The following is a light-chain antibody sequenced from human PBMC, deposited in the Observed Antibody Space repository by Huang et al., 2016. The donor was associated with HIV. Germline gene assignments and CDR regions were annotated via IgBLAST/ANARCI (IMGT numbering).Light chain of an antibody. Sequence: DIVMTQSPDSLAVSLGERATINCKSSQSVLYSSNNRNHFAWYQQRPGQPPKLLIYWASTRESGVPDRFSGSGSGTDFTLTISSLQPEDVALYYCQQYYSVPYTFGQGTKVEIK. V-gene: IGKV4-1*01. J-gene: IGKJ2*01. CDR3: QQYYSVPYT. CDR2: WAS. CDR1: QSVLYSSNNRNH.